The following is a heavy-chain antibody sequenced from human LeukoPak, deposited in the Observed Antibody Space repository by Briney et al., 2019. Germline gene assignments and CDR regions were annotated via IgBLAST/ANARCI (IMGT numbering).Heavy chain of an antibody. CDR1: GGSFSGYY. Sequence: SETLSLTCAVYGGSFSGYYWSWIRQPPGKGLEWTGEINHSGSTNYNPSLKSRVTISVDTSKNQFSLKLSSVTAADTAVYYCARVQAQRYFDWLSLPNWFDPWGQGTLVTVSS. J-gene: IGHJ5*02. CDR3: ARVQAQRYFDWLSLPNWFDP. CDR2: INHSGST. D-gene: IGHD3-9*01. V-gene: IGHV4-34*01.